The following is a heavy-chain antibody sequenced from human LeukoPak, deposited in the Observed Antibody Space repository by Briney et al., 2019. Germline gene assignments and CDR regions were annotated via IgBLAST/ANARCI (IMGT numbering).Heavy chain of an antibody. Sequence: GGSLRLSCVASGFTFSDSWMTWVRQAPGKGLEWVATIKFDGTEKQYVASVRGRFTISRANAENSMFLRMESLSPEDTAVYYCARGGGYSERFDYWGQGTLVTVSS. D-gene: IGHD1-26*01. CDR2: IKFDGTEK. J-gene: IGHJ4*02. CDR3: ARGGGYSERFDY. CDR1: GFTFSDSW. V-gene: IGHV3-7*01.